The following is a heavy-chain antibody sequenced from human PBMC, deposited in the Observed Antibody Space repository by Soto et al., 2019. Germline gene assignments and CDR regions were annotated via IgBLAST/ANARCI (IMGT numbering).Heavy chain of an antibody. CDR2: ISAYNSNT. CDR3: ARSAIFGVVSGDY. CDR1: GYTFTSYG. V-gene: IGHV1-18*01. J-gene: IGHJ4*02. Sequence: GASVKFSCKASGYTFTSYGISWMRQAPGQGLEWMGWISAYNSNTNYAQKLQGRVTMTTDTSTSTAYMELRSLRSDDTAVYYCARSAIFGVVSGDYWGQGTLVTVSS. D-gene: IGHD3-3*01.